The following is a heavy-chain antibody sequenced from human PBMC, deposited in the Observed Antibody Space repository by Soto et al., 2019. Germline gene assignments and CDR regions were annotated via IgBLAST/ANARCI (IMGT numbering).Heavy chain of an antibody. V-gene: IGHV3-15*07. J-gene: IGHJ4*02. CDR2: IKSKAHGGTT. D-gene: IGHD3-22*01. CDR3: ASYRASSGLRRYEH. Sequence: EVQLEESGGGLIKPGESLTLSCAASDFILSDAWMKWVRQAPGKGLEWVGRIKSKAHGGTTDYAAPLKGRFTILRDDSKNTLYLQMNSLQTEDTAIYYCASYRASSGLRRYEHWGQGALVTVSS. CDR1: DFILSDAW.